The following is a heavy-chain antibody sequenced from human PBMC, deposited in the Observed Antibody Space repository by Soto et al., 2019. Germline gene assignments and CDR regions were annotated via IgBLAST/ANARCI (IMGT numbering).Heavy chain of an antibody. J-gene: IGHJ6*02. D-gene: IGHD2-2*01. CDR1: GFSFNDNW. V-gene: IGHV3-74*01. CDR2: LKSDGRDT. CDR3: VREMPVPIRGGYYYYSVLDA. Sequence: PGGSLRLSCAASGFSFNDNWMHWVRQVPGKGLMWVSRLKSDGRDTIYADSVKGRFTVSRDSAKNTLYLQMNSLRVGDTAVYYCVREMPVPIRGGYYYYSVLDAWGQGTTVTVSS.